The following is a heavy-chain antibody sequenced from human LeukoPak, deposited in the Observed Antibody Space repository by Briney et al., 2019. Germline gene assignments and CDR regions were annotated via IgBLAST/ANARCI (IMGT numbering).Heavy chain of an antibody. CDR3: AKGLGFLPQFDY. Sequence: GGSLRLSCAASGFTFSDYYMSWIRQAPGKGLEWVSYISSSGSTIYYADSVKGRFTISRDNSKNTVYLQMNSLRAEDTALYYCAKGLGFLPQFDYWGQGTLVAVSS. D-gene: IGHD6-19*01. V-gene: IGHV3-11*01. J-gene: IGHJ4*02. CDR2: ISSSGSTI. CDR1: GFTFSDYY.